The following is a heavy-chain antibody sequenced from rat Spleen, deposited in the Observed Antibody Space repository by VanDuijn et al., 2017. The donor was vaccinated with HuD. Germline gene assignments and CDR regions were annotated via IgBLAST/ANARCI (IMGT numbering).Heavy chain of an antibody. D-gene: IGHD1-3*01. CDR3: ARRGVAYFDY. J-gene: IGHJ3*01. CDR1: GFTFSNYG. CDR2: ISYDGSST. V-gene: IGHV5-29*01. Sequence: EVQLVESGGGLVQPGRSLKLSCAASGFTFSNYGMAWVRQAPTKGLEWVATISYDGSSTYYRDSVKGRFTISRDNAKSTLYLQMDSLRSEDTATYYCARRGVAYFDYWGQGTLVTVSS.